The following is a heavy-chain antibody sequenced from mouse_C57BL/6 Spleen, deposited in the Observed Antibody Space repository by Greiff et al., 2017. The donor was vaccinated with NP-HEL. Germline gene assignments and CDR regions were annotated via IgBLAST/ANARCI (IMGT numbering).Heavy chain of an antibody. J-gene: IGHJ4*01. CDR1: GFTFSDYG. V-gene: IGHV5-17*01. CDR2: ISSGSSTI. Sequence: EVKLVESGGGLVKPGGSLKLSCAASGFTFSDYGMHWVRQAPEKGLEWVAYISSGSSTIYYADTVKGRFTISRDNAKNTLFLQMTSLRSEDTAMYYCARGYSNYLYYAMDYWGQGTSVTVSS. CDR3: ARGYSNYLYYAMDY. D-gene: IGHD2-5*01.